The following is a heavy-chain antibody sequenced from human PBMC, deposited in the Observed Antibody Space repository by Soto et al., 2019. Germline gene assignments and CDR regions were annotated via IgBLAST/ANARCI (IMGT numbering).Heavy chain of an antibody. D-gene: IGHD1-7*01. CDR3: ARAPTGTTGLDY. J-gene: IGHJ4*02. CDR2: IYYSGST. Sequence: SETLSLTCTVSGGSISSGDYYWCWIRQPPGKGLEWIGYIYYSGSTYYNPSLKSRVTISVDTSKNQFSLKLSSVTAADTAVYYCARAPTGTTGLDYWGQGTLVTVSS. V-gene: IGHV4-30-4*01. CDR1: GGSISSGDYY.